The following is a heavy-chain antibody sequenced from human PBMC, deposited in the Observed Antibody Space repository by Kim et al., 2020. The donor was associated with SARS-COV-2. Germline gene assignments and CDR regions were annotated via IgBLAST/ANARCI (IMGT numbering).Heavy chain of an antibody. D-gene: IGHD2-2*01. CDR2: LYYSGSN. Sequence: SETLSLTCTVSGGSISSCGYYWSWIRQHPGKGRVWIGYLYYSGSNYYNPPLKSRVTISVDTSKNQFPLKLSSVTAADTAVYYCASSSDFVVVPAVNYWGQGTLVTVSS. CDR3: ASSSDFVVVPAVNY. J-gene: IGHJ4*02. CDR1: GGSISSCGYY. V-gene: IGHV4-31*03.